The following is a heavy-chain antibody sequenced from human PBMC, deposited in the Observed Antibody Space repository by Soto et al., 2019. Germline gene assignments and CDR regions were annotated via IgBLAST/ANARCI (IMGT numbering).Heavy chain of an antibody. D-gene: IGHD6-13*01. CDR1: GYTFTSYG. V-gene: IGHV1-18*01. Sequence: QVQLVQSGAEVKKPGASVKVSCKASGYTFTSYGISWVRQAPGQGLEWMGWISAYNGNTNYAQKLQGRVTMTTDTPTSTAYMELRSLRSDDTAVYYCAGDLTPGAAVGHDAFDIWGQGTMVTVSS. J-gene: IGHJ3*02. CDR2: ISAYNGNT. CDR3: AGDLTPGAAVGHDAFDI.